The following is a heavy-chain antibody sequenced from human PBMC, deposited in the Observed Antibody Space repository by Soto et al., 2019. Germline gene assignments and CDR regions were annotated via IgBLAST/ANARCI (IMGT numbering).Heavy chain of an antibody. CDR3: AKYYGSGSYQVY. J-gene: IGHJ4*02. CDR1: GFTFSNYW. CDR2: IKQDGSEK. D-gene: IGHD3-10*01. Sequence: PGGSLRLSCAASGFTFSNYWMAWVRQAPGKGLEWVANIKQDGSEKYYVDSVKGRFTISRDNAKNSLYLQMDSLRAEDTAVYYCAKYYGSGSYQVYWGQGTLVTVSS. V-gene: IGHV3-7*01.